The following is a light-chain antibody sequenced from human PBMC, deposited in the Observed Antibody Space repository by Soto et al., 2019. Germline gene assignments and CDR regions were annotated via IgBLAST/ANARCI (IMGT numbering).Light chain of an antibody. V-gene: IGKV3-20*01. CDR3: QQYGSSLFT. Sequence: EIVLTQSPGTLSLSPGERATLSCRASQSVSSSYLAWYQQKPGQAPRLLIYGASSRATGIPDRFSGSGSGKDFTLTISRLEPEDLAVYYCQQYGSSLFTFGPGTKVDIK. CDR1: QSVSSSY. J-gene: IGKJ3*01. CDR2: GAS.